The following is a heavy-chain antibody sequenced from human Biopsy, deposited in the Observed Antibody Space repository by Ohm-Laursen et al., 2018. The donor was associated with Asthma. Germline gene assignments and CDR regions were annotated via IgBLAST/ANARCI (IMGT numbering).Heavy chain of an antibody. Sequence: PSQTLSLTCPVSRGYIRSYDHHWAWIRQPPGKGLEWIGSGFYSGTTHYSPSLARRVSISVDTSRNQFSMTLRSVTAADSAVYFCARVASYGDIYFAIDVWGPGTTVSV. CDR1: RGYIRSYDHH. CDR3: ARVASYGDIYFAIDV. CDR2: GFYSGTT. D-gene: IGHD4-17*01. J-gene: IGHJ6*02. V-gene: IGHV4-30-4*01.